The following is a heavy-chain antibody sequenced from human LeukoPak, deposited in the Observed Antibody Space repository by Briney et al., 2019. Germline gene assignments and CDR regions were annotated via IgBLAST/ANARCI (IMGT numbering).Heavy chain of an antibody. CDR3: ARGSGAGGYDSRRYYYYYYMDV. CDR1: GGSFSGYY. J-gene: IGHJ6*03. V-gene: IGHV4-34*01. Sequence: SETLSLTCAVYGGSFSGYYCSWIRQPPGKGLEWIGEINHSGSTNYNPSLKSRVTISVDTSKNQFSLKLSSVTAADTAVYYCARGSGAGGYDSRRYYYYYYMDVWGKGTTVTVSS. CDR2: INHSGST. D-gene: IGHD5-12*01.